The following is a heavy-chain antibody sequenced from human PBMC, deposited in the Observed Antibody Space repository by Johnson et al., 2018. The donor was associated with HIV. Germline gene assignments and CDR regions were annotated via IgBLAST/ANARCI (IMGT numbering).Heavy chain of an antibody. CDR3: ARETAGATNDAFDI. Sequence: QVQLVESGGGVVQPGRSLRLSCAASGFTFSIYAMHWVRQAPGKGLEWVAVISYDGSNKYYADSVKGRFTVSRDNSKNTLYLQMNSLRAEDTAVYYCARETAGATNDAFDIWGQGTMVTVSS. CDR1: GFTFSIYA. V-gene: IGHV3-30-3*01. CDR2: ISYDGSNK. D-gene: IGHD1-26*01. J-gene: IGHJ3*02.